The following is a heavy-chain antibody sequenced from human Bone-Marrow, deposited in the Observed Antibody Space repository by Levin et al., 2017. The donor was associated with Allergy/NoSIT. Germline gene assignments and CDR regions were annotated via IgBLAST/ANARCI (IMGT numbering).Heavy chain of an antibody. CDR3: VRGYFGY. Sequence: SETLSLTCAVYGGSFSDYTWNWIRQPPGKGLEWIGEVNHSGDTNYNPSLKGRVSISIDTSKRRFSLRLSYVTAADTAVYYCVRGYFGYWGQGTLASVSS. CDR2: VNHSGDT. CDR1: GGSFSDYT. D-gene: IGHD2-21*01. J-gene: IGHJ4*02. V-gene: IGHV4-34*01.